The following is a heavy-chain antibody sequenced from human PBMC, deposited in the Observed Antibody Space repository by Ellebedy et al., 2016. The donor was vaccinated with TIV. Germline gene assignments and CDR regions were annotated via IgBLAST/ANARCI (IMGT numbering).Heavy chain of an antibody. CDR2: INAGNGNT. CDR3: ARDKPGGANWFDP. J-gene: IGHJ5*02. V-gene: IGHV1-3*01. D-gene: IGHD3-16*01. CDR1: GYTFTTYA. Sequence: AASVKVSCKASGYTFTTYAMHWVRQAPGQRLEWMAWINAGNGNTKNSQQFQGRVTFTSDTSASTAYMELSSLRSEDTAVYYCARDKPGGANWFDPWGQGTLVTVSS.